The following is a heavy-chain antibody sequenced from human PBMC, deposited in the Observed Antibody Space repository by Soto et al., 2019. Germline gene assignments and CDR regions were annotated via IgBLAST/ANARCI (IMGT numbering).Heavy chain of an antibody. Sequence: PGGSLRLSCAASGFTFSSYAMSWVRQAPGKGLEWVSAISGSGGSTYYADSVKGRFTISRDNSKNTLYLQMNSLRAEDTAVYYCAKDGDYSSSSGYYYYGMDVWGQGTTVTVYS. D-gene: IGHD6-6*01. J-gene: IGHJ6*02. CDR1: GFTFSSYA. V-gene: IGHV3-23*01. CDR3: AKDGDYSSSSGYYYYGMDV. CDR2: ISGSGGST.